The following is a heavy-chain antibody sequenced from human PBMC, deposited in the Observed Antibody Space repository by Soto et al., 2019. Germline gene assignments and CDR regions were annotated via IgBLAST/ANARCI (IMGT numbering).Heavy chain of an antibody. V-gene: IGHV4-61*01. CDR1: GGSVSSGSYY. CDR3: PRFGGSSSWYGVGYYYYGMDV. J-gene: IGHJ6*02. D-gene: IGHD6-13*01. CDR2: IYYSGST. Sequence: TLSLTCTVSGGSVSSGSYYWSWIRQPPGKGLEWIGYIYYSGSTNYNPSLKSRVTISVDTSKNQFSLKLSSVTAADTAVYYCPRFGGSSSWYGVGYYYYGMDVWGQGTTVTVSS.